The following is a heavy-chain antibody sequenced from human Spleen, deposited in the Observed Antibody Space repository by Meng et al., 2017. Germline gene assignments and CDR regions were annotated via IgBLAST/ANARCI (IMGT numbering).Heavy chain of an antibody. J-gene: IGHJ4*02. CDR3: ARDPEVGGTNHLDY. Sequence: EVQLVESGGGLVKPGGSLRLSCVASGFTFSSYSMNWVRQAPGKGLEWVSSISSSSSYIYYADSMRGRFTISRDNAKNSLYLQMNSLRAEDTAVYYCARDPEVGGTNHLDYWGQGTLVTVSS. CDR1: GFTFSSYS. V-gene: IGHV3-21*01. D-gene: IGHD1-26*01. CDR2: ISSSSSYI.